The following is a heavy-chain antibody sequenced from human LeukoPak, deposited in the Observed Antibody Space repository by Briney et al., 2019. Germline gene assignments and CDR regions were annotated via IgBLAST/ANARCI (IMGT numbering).Heavy chain of an antibody. CDR3: ARDSYYYGSGSYYTTQTFDY. V-gene: IGHV3-20*04. J-gene: IGHJ4*02. CDR1: GFTFDDYG. CDR2: INWNGGST. Sequence: PGGSLRLSCAASGFTFDDYGMSWVRQAPGKGLEWVSGINWNGGSTGYADSVKGRFTISRDNAKNSLYLQMNSLRAEDTALYYCARDSYYYGSGSYYTTQTFDYWGQGTLVTVSS. D-gene: IGHD3-10*01.